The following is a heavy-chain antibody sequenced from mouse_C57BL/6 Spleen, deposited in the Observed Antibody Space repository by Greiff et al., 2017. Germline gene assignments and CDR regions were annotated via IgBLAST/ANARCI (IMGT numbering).Heavy chain of an antibody. D-gene: IGHD1-1*01. CDR3: ARQGYGSSQGFAY. J-gene: IGHJ3*01. CDR2: IDPSDSYT. CDR1: GYTFTSYW. Sequence: VQLQQPGAELVKPGASVKLSCKASGYTFTSYWMQWVKQRPGQGLEWIGEIDPSDSYTNYNQKFKGKATLTVDTSSSTAYMQLSSLTSEDSAVYYCARQGYGSSQGFAYWGQGTLVTVSA. V-gene: IGHV1-50*01.